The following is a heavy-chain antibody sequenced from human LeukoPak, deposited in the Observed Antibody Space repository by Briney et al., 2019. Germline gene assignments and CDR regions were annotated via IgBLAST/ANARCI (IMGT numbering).Heavy chain of an antibody. Sequence: GGSLRLSCAASGFTFSYPWMSWVRQAPGKGLEWVGRIRSKTHGGTADYAAPVKGRFTISRDDSKNTLYLQMNSLKSEDTAVYYCTMENSGARAWVQGTLVTVSS. V-gene: IGHV3-15*01. J-gene: IGHJ4*02. CDR1: GFTFSYPW. CDR3: TMENSGARA. D-gene: IGHD4-17*01. CDR2: IRSKTHGGTA.